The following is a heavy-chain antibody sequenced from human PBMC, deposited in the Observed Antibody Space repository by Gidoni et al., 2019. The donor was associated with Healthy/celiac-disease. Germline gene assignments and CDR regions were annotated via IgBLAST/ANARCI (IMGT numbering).Heavy chain of an antibody. D-gene: IGHD3-10*01. Sequence: QVQLVQSGAEVTKPGSSVKVSCKASEGTFSSYAISWVRQAPGQGLEWMGRIIPILGIANYAQKFQGRVTITADKSTSTAYMELSSLRSEDTAVYYCARRGSGSYPRKNYYYYGMDVWGQGTTVTVSS. CDR1: EGTFSSYA. J-gene: IGHJ6*02. CDR2: IIPILGIA. V-gene: IGHV1-69*04. CDR3: ARRGSGSYPRKNYYYYGMDV.